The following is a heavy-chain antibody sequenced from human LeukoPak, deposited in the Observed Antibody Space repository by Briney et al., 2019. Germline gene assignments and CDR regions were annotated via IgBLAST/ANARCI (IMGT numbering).Heavy chain of an antibody. CDR2: IIPIFGTA. J-gene: IGHJ4*02. CDR3: ARGPDSSGYNSEYSFEY. Sequence: ASVKVSCKASGGTFSSYGISWVRQAPGQGLEWMGGIIPIFGTANYAQKFQGRVTITADESTSTAYMELSSLRAEDTAVYYCARGPDSSGYNSEYSFEYWGQGTLVTVSS. D-gene: IGHD3-22*01. V-gene: IGHV1-69*01. CDR1: GGTFSSYG.